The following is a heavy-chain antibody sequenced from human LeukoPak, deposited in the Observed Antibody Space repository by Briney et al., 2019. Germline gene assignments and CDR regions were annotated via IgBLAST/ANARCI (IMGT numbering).Heavy chain of an antibody. D-gene: IGHD3-22*01. CDR1: GFTFSSYT. CDR2: NRDKSKSYTT. J-gene: IGHJ3*02. CDR3: TRPSYYDSRGYSTNGFDI. V-gene: IGHV3-72*01. Sequence: GGSLRLSCAASGFTFSSYTMNWVRQAPGKGLEWVGRNRDKSKSYTTDYAASVRGRFTISRDDSKNSLYLQMYSLKTEDTAVYFCTRPSYYDSRGYSTNGFDIWGQGTMVTVSS.